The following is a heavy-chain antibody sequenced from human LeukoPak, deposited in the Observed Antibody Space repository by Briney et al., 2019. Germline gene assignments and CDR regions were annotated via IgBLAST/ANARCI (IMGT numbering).Heavy chain of an antibody. V-gene: IGHV3-23*01. Sequence: PGGSLRLSCGAPGFTFSSYGMSWVRQAPGKGLEWVSTISNTAYNTYYADSVKGRFTISRDNSANTVSLQMNSLRAEDTALYYCARHSGSYFIYYVDSWGQGTQVTVSS. D-gene: IGHD1-26*01. CDR2: ISNTAYNT. CDR3: ARHSGSYFIYYVDS. CDR1: GFTFSSYG. J-gene: IGHJ4*02.